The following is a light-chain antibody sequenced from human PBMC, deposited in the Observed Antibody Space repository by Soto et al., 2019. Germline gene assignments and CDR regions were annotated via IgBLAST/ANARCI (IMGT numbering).Light chain of an antibody. J-gene: IGKJ1*01. V-gene: IGKV3-20*01. CDR1: QSVSNNY. Sequence: EILLTQSPGTLSLSPGERATLSCGASQSVSNNYLAWYQQKPGQAPRLLIYGASNRATGIPDRFSGSGSGTDFTLTISRLEPEDSAVYYCQQYGSSGTFGQGTQVDIK. CDR3: QQYGSSGT. CDR2: GAS.